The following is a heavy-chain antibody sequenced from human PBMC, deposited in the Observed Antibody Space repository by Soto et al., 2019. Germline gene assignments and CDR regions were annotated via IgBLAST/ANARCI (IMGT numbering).Heavy chain of an antibody. CDR2: IYYSGST. J-gene: IGHJ5*02. Sequence: SETLSLTCTVSGGSISSYYWSWIRQPPGKGLEWIGYIYYSGSTNYNPSLKSRVTISVDTSKNQFSLKLSSVTAADTAVYYCAREVVVVVAATYSWFDPWGQGTLVTVS. CDR1: GGSISSYY. D-gene: IGHD2-15*01. V-gene: IGHV4-59*01. CDR3: AREVVVVVAATYSWFDP.